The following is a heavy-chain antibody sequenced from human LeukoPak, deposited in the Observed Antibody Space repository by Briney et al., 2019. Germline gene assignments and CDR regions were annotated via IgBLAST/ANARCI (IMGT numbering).Heavy chain of an antibody. CDR3: ARVAAALSRGVNDAFDI. V-gene: IGHV1-2*02. Sequence: ASVKVSCKASRYTFTGYYMHWVRQAPGQGLEWMGWINPNSGGTNYAQKFQGRVTMTRDTSISTAYMELSRLRSDDTAVYYCARVAAALSRGVNDAFDIWGQGTMVTVSS. CDR2: INPNSGGT. J-gene: IGHJ3*02. D-gene: IGHD6-13*01. CDR1: RYTFTGYY.